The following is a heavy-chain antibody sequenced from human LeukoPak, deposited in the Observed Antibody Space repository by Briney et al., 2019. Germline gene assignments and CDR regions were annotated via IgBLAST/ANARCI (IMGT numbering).Heavy chain of an antibody. J-gene: IGHJ4*02. Sequence: SQTLSLTCTVSGGSISSYYWSWIRQPPGKGLEWIGYIYYSGSTNYNPSLKSRVTISVDTSKNQFSLKLSSVTAADTAVYYCARVDDSSGYHHFDYWGQGTLVTVSS. CDR1: GGSISSYY. D-gene: IGHD3-22*01. V-gene: IGHV4-59*01. CDR2: IYYSGST. CDR3: ARVDDSSGYHHFDY.